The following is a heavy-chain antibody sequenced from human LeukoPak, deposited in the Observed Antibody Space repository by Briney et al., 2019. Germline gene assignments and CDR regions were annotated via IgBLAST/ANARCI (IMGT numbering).Heavy chain of an antibody. CDR2: INLSGGV. J-gene: IGHJ4*01. Sequence: SGTLSVTCVVYGGSFSVYFWSCIRQPPGRGVEWIGEINLSGGVKYNTSLKSRVTISVDKSKNQFSLKLSSVTAADTAVYYCARARRMVRGSWMFDYWGHGTLVAVSS. CDR1: GGSFSVYF. V-gene: IGHV4-34*01. D-gene: IGHD3-10*01. CDR3: ARARRMVRGSWMFDY.